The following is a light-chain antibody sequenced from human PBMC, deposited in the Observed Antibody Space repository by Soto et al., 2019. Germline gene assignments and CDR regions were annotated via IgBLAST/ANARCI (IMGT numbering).Light chain of an antibody. Sequence: QTVVTQEPSFSVSPGGTVTLTCGLSSGSVSTTYYPSWYQQTPGQAPRTLIYSTNTRSSGVPDRFSGSILGNKAALTITGAQADDESDIYCLLYMGRGIWVFGGGTKLTVL. J-gene: IGLJ3*02. CDR1: SGSVSTTYY. V-gene: IGLV8-61*01. CDR3: LLYMGRGIWV. CDR2: STN.